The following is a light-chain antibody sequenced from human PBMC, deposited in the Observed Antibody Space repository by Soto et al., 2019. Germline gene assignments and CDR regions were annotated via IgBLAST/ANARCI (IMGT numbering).Light chain of an antibody. CDR3: LQSYSALT. Sequence: DIQMTQSPSSLSASVGDRVTITCRASQSISNYLNWHQQKPGKAPKLLIYAASNLQSGVPLRFSGSGSGTDFTLTIGSLQPEDFAIYYCLQSYSALTIGPGTKVAMK. J-gene: IGKJ3*01. CDR2: AAS. V-gene: IGKV1-39*01. CDR1: QSISNY.